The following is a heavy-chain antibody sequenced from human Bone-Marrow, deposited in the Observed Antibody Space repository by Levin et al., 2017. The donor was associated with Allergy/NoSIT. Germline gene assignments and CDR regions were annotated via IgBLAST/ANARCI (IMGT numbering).Heavy chain of an antibody. Sequence: GESLKISCAASGFPLNSYGMHWVRQAPGEGLEWVAVISYDGSNKNYADSVKGRFTISRDNSQNMLYLQMNSLRAEDTAVYYCARDIWESSGWYYYDYWGQGTLVTVSS. CDR1: GFPLNSYG. J-gene: IGHJ4*02. CDR2: ISYDGSNK. D-gene: IGHD6-19*01. CDR3: ARDIWESSGWYYYDY. V-gene: IGHV3-33*05.